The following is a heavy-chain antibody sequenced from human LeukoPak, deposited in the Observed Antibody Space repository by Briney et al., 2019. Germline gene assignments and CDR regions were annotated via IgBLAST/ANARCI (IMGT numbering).Heavy chain of an antibody. D-gene: IGHD3-22*01. J-gene: IGHJ5*02. Sequence: PSETLSLTCSISGGSFSSGYYCWGWVRQPPGKGLEWIGTLCYSGNIYYNPSLKSPVTISIDTSKNQFFLKLTSVTAADTAPYYCARINSHSDNYYYPWFDPWGQGILVTVSS. CDR2: LCYSGNI. CDR1: GGSFSSGYYC. V-gene: IGHV4-39*07. CDR3: ARINSHSDNYYYPWFDP.